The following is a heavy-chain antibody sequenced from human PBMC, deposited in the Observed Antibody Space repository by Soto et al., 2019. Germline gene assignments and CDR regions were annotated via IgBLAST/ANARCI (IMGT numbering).Heavy chain of an antibody. CDR1: DGSISSSSNH. J-gene: IGHJ4*02. CDR3: ATHPPYGPLDH. CDR2: IYYSENT. V-gene: IGHV4-39*01. Sequence: SETLSLTCTVSDGSISSSSNHWGWIRQHPGKGLEWIGNIYYSENTYYNPSLKSRVTISVDTSKNQFSLRLTSVTAADTAVYYCATHPPYGPLDHWGQGTLVTVSS. D-gene: IGHD4-17*01.